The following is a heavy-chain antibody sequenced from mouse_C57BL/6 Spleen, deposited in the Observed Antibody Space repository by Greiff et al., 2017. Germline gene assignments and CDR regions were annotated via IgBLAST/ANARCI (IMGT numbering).Heavy chain of an antibody. CDR3: ARRSYGRGLYFDY. CDR2: IYPGSGST. CDR1: GYTFTSYW. D-gene: IGHD1-1*01. J-gene: IGHJ2*01. Sequence: LQQPGAELVKPGASVKMSCKASGYTFTSYWITWVKQRPGQGLEWIGDIYPGSGSTNYNEKFKSKATLTVDTSSSTAYMQLSSLTSEDSAVYYCARRSYGRGLYFDYWGQGTTLTVSS. V-gene: IGHV1-55*01.